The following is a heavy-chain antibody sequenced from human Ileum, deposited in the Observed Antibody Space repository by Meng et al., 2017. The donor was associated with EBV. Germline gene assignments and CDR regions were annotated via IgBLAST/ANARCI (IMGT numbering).Heavy chain of an antibody. CDR2: IHADGSVT. CDR3: ARDLFWNQADY. D-gene: IGHD1-14*01. V-gene: IGHV3-74*01. J-gene: IGHJ4*02. Sequence: EGALCESGGGLVQPGGSLRLSCATSGFIFSNYWMHWVRQAPGKGLVWVSRIHADGSVTNYADSEKGRFTISRDNAKNTLYLQMNSLRAEDTAVYYCARDLFWNQADYWGQGTLVTVSS. CDR1: GFIFSNYW.